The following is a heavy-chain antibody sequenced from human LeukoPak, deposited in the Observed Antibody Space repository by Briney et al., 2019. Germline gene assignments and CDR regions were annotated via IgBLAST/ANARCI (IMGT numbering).Heavy chain of an antibody. CDR2: IYSDIST. CDR1: GFTVSSSY. J-gene: IGHJ4*02. CDR3: ARVEWSLGTFFDY. V-gene: IGHV3-66*01. Sequence: GGSLRLSCAASGFTVSSSYMSWVRQAPGKGLEWVSLIYSDISTYYADSVKGRFTISRDNSKNTLYLQMNSLRAEDTAVYYCARVEWSLGTFFDYWGQGTLVTVSS. D-gene: IGHD3-3*01.